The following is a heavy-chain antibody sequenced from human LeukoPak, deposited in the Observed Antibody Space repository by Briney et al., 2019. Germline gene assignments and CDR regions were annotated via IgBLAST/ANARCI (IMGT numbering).Heavy chain of an antibody. CDR3: ARDRNLYSGYYYYYYGMDV. CDR1: GFTFSNYG. CDR2: IHYEGSNK. D-gene: IGHD6-13*01. V-gene: IGHV3-30*02. Sequence: PGGSLRLSCGASGFTFSNYGMHWVRQAPGKGLEWVASIHYEGSNKYYADSVKGRFTISRDNSKDTLYLQMNSLRAEDTAVYYCARDRNLYSGYYYYYYGMDVWGQGTTVTVSS. J-gene: IGHJ6*02.